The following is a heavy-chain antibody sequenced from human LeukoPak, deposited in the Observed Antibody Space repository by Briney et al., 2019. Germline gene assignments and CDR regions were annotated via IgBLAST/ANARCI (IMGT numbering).Heavy chain of an antibody. J-gene: IGHJ4*02. CDR2: IYTSGST. CDR3: ARAYSSSSGIDY. V-gene: IGHV4-4*07. Sequence: SETLSLTCSVSGGSISRYYWSWIRQPAGKGPEWIGRIYTSGSTNYNPSLKSRVTMSVDTSKNQFSLKLSSVTAADTAVYYCARAYSSSSGIDYWGQGTLVTVSS. D-gene: IGHD6-6*01. CDR1: GGSISRYY.